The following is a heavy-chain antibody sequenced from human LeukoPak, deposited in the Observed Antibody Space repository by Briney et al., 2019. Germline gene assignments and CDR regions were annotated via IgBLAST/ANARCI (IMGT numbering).Heavy chain of an antibody. CDR3: AKDRSTVTLIDY. CDR1: GFIFSSYA. CDR2: ISYDGSNK. V-gene: IGHV3-30*04. J-gene: IGHJ4*02. Sequence: GRSLRLSCAASGFIFSSYAMHWVRRAPGKGLEWVALISYDGSNKYYADSVKGRFTISRDNSKNTLYLQMNSLRAADTAVYYCAKDRSTVTLIDYWGQGTLVTVSS. D-gene: IGHD4-11*01.